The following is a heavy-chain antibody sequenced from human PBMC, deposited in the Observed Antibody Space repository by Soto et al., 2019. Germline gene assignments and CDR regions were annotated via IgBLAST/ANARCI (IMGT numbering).Heavy chain of an antibody. CDR1: GYTFAFYF. CDR2: INPTGGPT. J-gene: IGHJ4*02. CDR3: TRAEEMATIRFEH. V-gene: IGHV1-46*01. Sequence: ASVTVSCKASGYTFAFYFIHWVRQAPGHGLAWMGTINPTGGPTSYAQKFQGRVTMTRDTSTNTVYMELTSLTYDDTAVYYCTRAEEMATIRFEHWGQGTLVTVSS.